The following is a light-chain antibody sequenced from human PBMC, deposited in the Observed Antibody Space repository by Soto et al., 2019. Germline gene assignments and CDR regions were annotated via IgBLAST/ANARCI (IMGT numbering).Light chain of an antibody. CDR3: QQRNIWPPVT. J-gene: IGKJ5*01. CDR1: QSVTSN. Sequence: EIVMTQSPDTLSVSPGDGATLSCRASQSVTSNLAWYQQKPGQAPRLLIYGASTRAPGIPARFSGSGSGTEFTLTISSLQSEDVAIYYCQQRNIWPPVTFGQGTRLEIK. CDR2: GAS. V-gene: IGKV3-15*01.